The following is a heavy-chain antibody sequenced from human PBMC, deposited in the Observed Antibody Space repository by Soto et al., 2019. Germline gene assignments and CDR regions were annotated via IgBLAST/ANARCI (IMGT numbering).Heavy chain of an antibody. D-gene: IGHD2-2*01. CDR3: AGINIVVVPAAWSAGAFDI. CDR2: INPSGGST. CDR1: GYTFTSYY. J-gene: IGHJ3*02. Sequence: ASVKVSCKASGYTFTSYYMHWVRQAPGQGLEWMGIINPSGGSTSYAQKFQGRVTMTRDTSTSTVYMELSSLRSEDTAVYYCAGINIVVVPAAWSAGAFDIWGQGTMVTVSS. V-gene: IGHV1-46*01.